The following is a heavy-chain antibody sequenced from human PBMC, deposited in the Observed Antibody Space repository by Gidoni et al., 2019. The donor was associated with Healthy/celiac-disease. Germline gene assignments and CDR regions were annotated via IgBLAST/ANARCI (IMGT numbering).Heavy chain of an antibody. V-gene: IGHV1-69*01. J-gene: IGHJ6*02. D-gene: IGHD3-22*01. Sequence: HVQLVQSGAEVKKPGSSVNVSCTASGGTFSSYAISWVRQAPGQGLEWRGGIIPIFGTANYAQKFKGRVTSTEDESTSTDYMERSSRRSEDTDVYYCARDERPSYYYDSSGYYGGMDVGGQGTTVTVSS. CDR1: GGTFSSYA. CDR3: ARDERPSYYYDSSGYYGGMDV. CDR2: IIPIFGTA.